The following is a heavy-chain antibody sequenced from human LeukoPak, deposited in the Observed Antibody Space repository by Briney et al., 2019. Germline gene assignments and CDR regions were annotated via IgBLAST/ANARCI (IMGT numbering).Heavy chain of an antibody. CDR2: ITQRGSG. V-gene: IGHV4-34*04. CDR3: VLYGGDWRFDF. CDR1: NRLESYY. D-gene: IGHD2-21*02. J-gene: IGHJ4*02. Sequence: PSETLSLTCAVYNRLESYYMTIGRQPPGKGLEWVGEITQRGSGNHNPSPTDRATISINVSQTQFSLCLTSVTAANTPPYFTVLYGGDWRFDFWGQGTPITVSS.